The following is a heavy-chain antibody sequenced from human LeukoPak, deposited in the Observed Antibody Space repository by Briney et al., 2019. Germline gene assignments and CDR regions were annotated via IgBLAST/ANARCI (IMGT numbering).Heavy chain of an antibody. Sequence: SVKVSFRASGGTFSSYAISWVRQAPGQGVEWMGGIIPIFGTANYSQKFEGRVTITAEESTSTAYMELSSLRSEDTAVYYCARTGPSYYYDSSGYYYEDYWGQGTLVTVSS. V-gene: IGHV1-69*13. CDR2: IIPIFGTA. CDR1: GGTFSSYA. CDR3: ARTGPSYYYDSSGYYYEDY. D-gene: IGHD3-22*01. J-gene: IGHJ4*02.